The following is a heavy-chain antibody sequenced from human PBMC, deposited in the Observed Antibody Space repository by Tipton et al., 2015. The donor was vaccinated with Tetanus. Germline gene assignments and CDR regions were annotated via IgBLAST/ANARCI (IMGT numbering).Heavy chain of an antibody. Sequence: TLSLTCTVSGGSLSRGGYYWTWVRQNPGKGLEWIGDIYFSGSTYYNPSLKSRVTISVDTSKNQFSLRLNSVTAADTAVYYCARDQARGARGWNYFDSWVQGTLFPVSS. D-gene: IGHD6-6*01. CDR2: IYFSGST. CDR1: GGSLSRGGYY. J-gene: IGHJ4*02. CDR3: ARDQARGARGWNYFDS. V-gene: IGHV4-31*03.